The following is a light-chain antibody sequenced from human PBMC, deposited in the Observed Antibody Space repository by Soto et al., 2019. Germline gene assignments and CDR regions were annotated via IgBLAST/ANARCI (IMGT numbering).Light chain of an antibody. Sequence: DIQMTQSPSTLSASVGDRVTITCRASQRIDIWLSWYQQKPGKAPNLLIYDASNLKTGVPSRFSGAGSGTEFTLTISSLQPDDFASYYCQQHKSYPVTFGGGTKVEIK. V-gene: IGKV1-5*01. CDR3: QQHKSYPVT. CDR1: QRIDIW. CDR2: DAS. J-gene: IGKJ4*01.